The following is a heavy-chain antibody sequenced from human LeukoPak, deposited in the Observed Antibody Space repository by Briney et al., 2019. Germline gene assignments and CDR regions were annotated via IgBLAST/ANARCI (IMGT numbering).Heavy chain of an antibody. V-gene: IGHV4-39*07. Sequence: SETLSLTCTVSGGSISSSSYYWGWIRQPPGKGLEWIGSIYYSGSTYYNPSLKSRVTISVDTSKNQFSLKLSSVTAADTAVYYFARRAGVAQLWLRGSVDYWGQGTLVTVSS. D-gene: IGHD5-18*01. CDR1: GGSISSSSYY. J-gene: IGHJ4*02. CDR3: ARRAGVAQLWLRGSVDY. CDR2: IYYSGST.